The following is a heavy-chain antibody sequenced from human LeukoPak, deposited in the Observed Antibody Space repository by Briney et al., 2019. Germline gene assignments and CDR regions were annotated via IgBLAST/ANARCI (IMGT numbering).Heavy chain of an antibody. Sequence: GRSLRLSCAASGFTFSSYGMHWVRQAPGKGLEWVAVIWYDGSNKYYADSVKGRFTISRDNSKNTPYLQMNSLRAEDTAVYYCAKDSAALAFDYWGQGTLVTVSS. D-gene: IGHD6-13*01. CDR3: AKDSAALAFDY. V-gene: IGHV3-33*06. CDR2: IWYDGSNK. J-gene: IGHJ4*02. CDR1: GFTFSSYG.